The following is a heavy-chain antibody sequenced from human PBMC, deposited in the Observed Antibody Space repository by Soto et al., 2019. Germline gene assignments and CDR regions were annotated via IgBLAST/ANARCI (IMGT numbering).Heavy chain of an antibody. V-gene: IGHV3-66*02. CDR1: GFTFSDYY. CDR3: AKPLTGTRYYFDY. D-gene: IGHD1-7*01. J-gene: IGHJ4*02. CDR2: ISYSADKT. Sequence: GGSLRLSCAASGFTFSDYYMSWIRQAPGKGLEWVSTISYSADKTHYADSVKGRFTISRDNSRDTLFLQMNSLRAEDTAVYYCAKPLTGTRYYFDYWGQGTLVTVSS.